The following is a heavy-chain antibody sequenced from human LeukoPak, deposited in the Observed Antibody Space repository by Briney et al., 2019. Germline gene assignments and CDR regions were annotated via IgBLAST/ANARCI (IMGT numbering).Heavy chain of an antibody. CDR2: IRYDGSNK. Sequence: PGGSLRLSCAASGFTFSSYSMNWVRQAPGKGLEWVAFIRYDGSNKYYADSVKGRFTISRDNSKNTLYLQMNSLRAEDTAVYYCAKSPRTYTAMVGWGQGTMVTVSS. V-gene: IGHV3-30*02. J-gene: IGHJ3*01. D-gene: IGHD5-18*01. CDR1: GFTFSSYS. CDR3: AKSPRTYTAMVG.